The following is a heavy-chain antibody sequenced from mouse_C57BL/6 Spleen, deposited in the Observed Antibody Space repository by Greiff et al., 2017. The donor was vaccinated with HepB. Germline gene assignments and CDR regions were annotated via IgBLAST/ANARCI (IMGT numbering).Heavy chain of an antibody. CDR3: ARRGYDGSFDY. D-gene: IGHD2-3*01. CDR2: IYPRSGNT. V-gene: IGHV1-81*01. CDR1: GYTFTSYG. Sequence: VQLQESGAELARPGASVKLSCKASGYTFTSYGISWVKQRTGQGLEWIGEIYPRSGNTYYNEKFKGKATLTADKSSSTAYMELRSLTSEDSAVYFCARRGYDGSFDYWGQGTTLTVSS. J-gene: IGHJ2*01.